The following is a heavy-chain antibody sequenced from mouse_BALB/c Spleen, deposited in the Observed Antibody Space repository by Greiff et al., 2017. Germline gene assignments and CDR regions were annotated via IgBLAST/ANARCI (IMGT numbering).Heavy chain of an antibody. CDR3: ARSRGDGNYFDY. J-gene: IGHJ2*01. CDR1: GFTFSSFG. Sequence: DVMLVESGGGLVQPGGSLKLSCAASGFTFSSFGMHWVRQSPEKGLEWVAYISSGSSTIYYADTVKGRFTISRDNPKNTLFLQMTSLRSEDTAMYYCARSRGDGNYFDYWGQGTTLTVYS. CDR2: ISSGSSTI. D-gene: IGHD2-1*01. V-gene: IGHV5-17*02.